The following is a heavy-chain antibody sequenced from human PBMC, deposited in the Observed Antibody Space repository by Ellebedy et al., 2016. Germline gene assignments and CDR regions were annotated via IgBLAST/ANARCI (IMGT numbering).Heavy chain of an antibody. CDR1: KFTLGSHA. V-gene: IGHV3-30-3*01. D-gene: IGHD2-2*01. Sequence: GESLKISXAASKFTLGSHAMHWVRQAPGKGLDWVAVISYDESNKYYADSVKGRFTISRDISKNTLYLQMNSLRAEDTAVYYCARGGRRVSFDAFDIWGQGTMVTVSS. CDR3: ARGGRRVSFDAFDI. J-gene: IGHJ3*02. CDR2: ISYDESNK.